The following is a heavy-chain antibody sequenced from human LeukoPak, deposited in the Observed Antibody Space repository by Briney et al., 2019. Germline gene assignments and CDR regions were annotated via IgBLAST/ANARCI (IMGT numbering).Heavy chain of an antibody. Sequence: SETLSLTCTVSGGSISSSHYYWGWIRQTPGKGVEWIGTIYYSGTTYYNPSLESRATISEDTSKNQFSLTLRSVTAADTAVCYCARQISDYYYYYIDVWGKGTTVTVSS. V-gene: IGHV4-39*01. J-gene: IGHJ6*03. CDR3: ARQISDYYYYYIDV. CDR2: IYYSGTT. CDR1: GGSISSSHYY. D-gene: IGHD3-10*01.